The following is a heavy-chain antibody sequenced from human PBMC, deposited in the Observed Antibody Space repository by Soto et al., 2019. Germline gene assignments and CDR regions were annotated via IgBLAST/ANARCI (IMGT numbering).Heavy chain of an antibody. D-gene: IGHD3-16*01. J-gene: IGHJ4*02. Sequence: GGSLRLSCAASGFTFSSYAMHWVRQAPGKGLEWVAVISYDGSNKYYADSVKGRFTISRDNSKNTLYLQMNSLRAEDTAVYYCAREYDQGFYFDYWGQGTLVTVSS. CDR1: GFTFSSYA. V-gene: IGHV3-30-3*01. CDR2: ISYDGSNK. CDR3: AREYDQGFYFDY.